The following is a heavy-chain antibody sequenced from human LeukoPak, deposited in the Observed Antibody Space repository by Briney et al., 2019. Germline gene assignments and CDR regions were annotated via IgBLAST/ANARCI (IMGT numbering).Heavy chain of an antibody. CDR2: IYYSGST. J-gene: IGHJ4*02. D-gene: IGHD1-1*01. CDR1: GGSISSYY. V-gene: IGHV4-59*08. CDR3: ARHLGDWNHAFHY. Sequence: PSGTLSLTCTVSGGSISSYYWSWIRQPPGKGLEWIGYIYYSGSTNYNPSLKSRVTISVDTSKNQFSLKLSSVTAADTAVYYCARHLGDWNHAFHYWGQGTLATVSS.